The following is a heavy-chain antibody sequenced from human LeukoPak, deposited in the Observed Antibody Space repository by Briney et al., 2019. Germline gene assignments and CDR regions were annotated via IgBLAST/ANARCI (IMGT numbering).Heavy chain of an antibody. CDR2: ISGGGVTT. Sequence: YPGGSLRLSCVGSGFTSIAYALTWARQAPGKGLEWVSGISGGGVTTYYADSVKGRFTISRDNSKNTLYLQMNSLRADDTAIYYCARNQQLGGHSYYYCGMDVWGQGTTVTVSS. V-gene: IGHV3-23*01. CDR1: GFTSIAYA. D-gene: IGHD3-16*01. J-gene: IGHJ6*02. CDR3: ARNQQLGGHSYYYCGMDV.